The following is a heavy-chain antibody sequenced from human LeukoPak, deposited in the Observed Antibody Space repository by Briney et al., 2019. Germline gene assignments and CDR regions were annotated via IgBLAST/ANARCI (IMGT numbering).Heavy chain of an antibody. CDR2: INPKRGGT. J-gene: IGHJ4*02. CDR3: ALLWFGELWTKDY. Sequence: ASVKVSCKASGYSFTDYYMHWVRQAPGQGLEWMGRINPKRGGTNYAQKFQGRVTLTRDTSISTAHMEPSRLTSDDTAVYYCALLWFGELWTKDYWGQGTLVTVSS. CDR1: GYSFTDYY. D-gene: IGHD3-10*01. V-gene: IGHV1-2*06.